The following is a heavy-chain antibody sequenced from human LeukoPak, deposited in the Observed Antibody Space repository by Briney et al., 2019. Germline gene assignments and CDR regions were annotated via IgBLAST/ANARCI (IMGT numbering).Heavy chain of an antibody. J-gene: IGHJ4*02. Sequence: ASVKVSCKASGYTFTGYYMHWVRQAPGQGLEWMGWINPNSGGTNYAQKFQGGVTMTRDTSISTAYMELSRLRSDDTAVYYCARDPGGSYPRLDYWGQGTLVTVSS. V-gene: IGHV1-2*02. CDR2: INPNSGGT. CDR3: ARDPGGSYPRLDY. CDR1: GYTFTGYY. D-gene: IGHD1-26*01.